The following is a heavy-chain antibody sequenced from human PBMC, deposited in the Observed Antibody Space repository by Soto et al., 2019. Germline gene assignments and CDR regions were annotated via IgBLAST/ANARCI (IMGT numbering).Heavy chain of an antibody. J-gene: IGHJ4*02. CDR2: IYYSGRT. CDR3: ARLAKEETPTVGSWYIFDY. V-gene: IGHV4-31*03. Sequence: SETLSLTCSVSGGSISSGGYFYSWIRQHPGQGLEWIGSIYYSGRTYYNASLQSRRSMSVDTSKNHFSLKLTSVTAADKAVYFCARLAKEETPTVGSWYIFDYWGQGVMVTVSS. D-gene: IGHD6-13*01. CDR1: GGSISSGGYF.